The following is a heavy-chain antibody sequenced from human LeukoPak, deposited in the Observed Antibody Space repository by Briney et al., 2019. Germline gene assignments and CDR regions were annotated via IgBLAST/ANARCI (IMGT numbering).Heavy chain of an antibody. CDR2: ISYDGSNK. CDR3: AKLGYQLLPPIDY. V-gene: IGHV3-30-3*02. J-gene: IGHJ4*02. Sequence: PGRSLRLSCATSGFTFSSYAMHWVRQAPGKGLEWVAVISYDGSNKYYADSVKGRFTISRDNSKNTLYLQMNSLRAEDTAVYYCAKLGYQLLPPIDYWGQGTLVTVSS. CDR1: GFTFSSYA. D-gene: IGHD2-2*01.